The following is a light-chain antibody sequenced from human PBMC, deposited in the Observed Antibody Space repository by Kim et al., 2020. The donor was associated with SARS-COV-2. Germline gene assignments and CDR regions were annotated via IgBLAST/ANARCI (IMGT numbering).Light chain of an antibody. CDR1: QSVSRY. CDR2: DAS. Sequence: IVLTQSPATLSLSPGERATLSCRASQSVSRYLAWYKQKPGQAPRLLIYDASNRATGIPARFSGSGSGTDFTLTISSLEPEDFAVFYCQQRSNWPLTFGGGTKVEIK. V-gene: IGKV3-11*01. CDR3: QQRSNWPLT. J-gene: IGKJ4*01.